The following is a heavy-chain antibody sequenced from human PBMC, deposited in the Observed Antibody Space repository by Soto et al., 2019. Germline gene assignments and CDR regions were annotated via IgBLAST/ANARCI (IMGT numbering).Heavy chain of an antibody. V-gene: IGHV4-59*01. J-gene: IGHJ6*03. D-gene: IGHD6-13*01. CDR2: IYYSGST. CDR3: ARFGKRSQAAAGTRLLDYYYYMDV. Sequence: SETLSLTCTVSGGSISGYYWSWIRQPPGKGLGWIGYIYYSGSTNYNPSLKSRVTISLDTSKNQFSLKLSSVTASATAVYYCARFGKRSQAAAGTRLLDYYYYMDVWGKGTTVTVSS. CDR1: GGSISGYY.